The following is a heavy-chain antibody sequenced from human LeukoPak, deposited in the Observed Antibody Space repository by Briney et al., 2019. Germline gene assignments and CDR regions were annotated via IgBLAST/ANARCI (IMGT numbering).Heavy chain of an antibody. Sequence: KPSETLSLTCTVSGGSISSSSYYWGWIRQPPGKGLEWIGSIYYSGSTYYNPSLKSRVTISVDTSKNQFSLKLSSVTAADTAVYYCARHFGRRDWYYSDYWGQGTLVTVSS. CDR2: IYYSGST. J-gene: IGHJ4*02. CDR3: ARHFGRRDWYYSDY. CDR1: GGSISSSSYY. D-gene: IGHD1-1*01. V-gene: IGHV4-39*01.